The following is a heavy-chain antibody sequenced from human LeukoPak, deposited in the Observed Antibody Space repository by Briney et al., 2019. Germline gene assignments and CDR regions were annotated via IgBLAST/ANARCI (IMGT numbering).Heavy chain of an antibody. J-gene: IGHJ6*02. CDR3: ASPKVDTAMVRSDYYYYYGMDV. D-gene: IGHD5-18*01. Sequence: GESLRISCKGSGYSFTSYWISWVRQIPGKGLEWLGRIDPSDSYTNYSPSFQGHVTISAGKSISTAYLQWSSLKASDAAMYYCASPKVDTAMVRSDYYYYYGMDVWGQGTTVTVSS. CDR2: IDPSDSYT. CDR1: GYSFTSYW. V-gene: IGHV5-10-1*01.